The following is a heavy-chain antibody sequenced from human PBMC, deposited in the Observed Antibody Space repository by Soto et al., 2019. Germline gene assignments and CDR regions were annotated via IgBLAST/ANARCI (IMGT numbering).Heavy chain of an antibody. D-gene: IGHD5-12*01. CDR3: AKDTVYDGNPYYFDR. J-gene: IGHJ4*02. CDR1: GFIFSNYA. V-gene: IGHV3-23*01. Sequence: PGGSLRLSCAASGFIFSNYAMSWVRQAPGKGLEWVSTISSSGGGTYYADSVKGRFTISRDNSKNTLNLHMHGLRAEDTAVYYCAKDTVYDGNPYYFDRWGQGTMVTVSS. CDR2: ISSSGGGT.